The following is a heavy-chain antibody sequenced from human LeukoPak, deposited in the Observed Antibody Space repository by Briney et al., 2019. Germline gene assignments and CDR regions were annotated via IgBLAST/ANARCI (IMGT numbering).Heavy chain of an antibody. CDR1: GGSISSYY. J-gene: IGHJ4*02. CDR3: ARGRRVTMIVVVIAETPHFDY. Sequence: PSETLSLTCTVSGGSISSYYWSWIRQPPGKGLEWIAYISDIGSINYNPSLKSRVTISLDTSKNQFSLKLSSVTAADTAVYYCARGRRVTMIVVVIAETPHFDYWGQGTLVTVSS. V-gene: IGHV4-59*12. D-gene: IGHD3-22*01. CDR2: ISDIGSI.